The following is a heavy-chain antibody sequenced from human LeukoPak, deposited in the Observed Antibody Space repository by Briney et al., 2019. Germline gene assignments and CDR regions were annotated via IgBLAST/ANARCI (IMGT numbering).Heavy chain of an antibody. J-gene: IGHJ4*02. D-gene: IGHD1-26*01. CDR2: IIPIFGTA. V-gene: IGHV1-69*13. CDR1: GGTFSSYA. Sequence: GASVNVSFKASGGTFSSYAISWVRQAPGQGLEWMGGIIPIFGTANYAQKFQGRVTITADGSTSTAYMELSSLRSEDTAVYYCARGSAGSYFEYFDYWGQGTLVTVSS. CDR3: ARGSAGSYFEYFDY.